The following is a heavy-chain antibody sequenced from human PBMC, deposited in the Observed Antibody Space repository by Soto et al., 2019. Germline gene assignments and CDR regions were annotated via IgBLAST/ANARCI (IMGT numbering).Heavy chain of an antibody. CDR2: INHSGST. CDR1: GGSFSDYY. D-gene: IGHD3-10*01. V-gene: IGHV4-34*01. CDR3: AREVPSRYFDL. J-gene: IGHJ2*01. Sequence: ASETLSLTCAVYGGSFSDYYWSWIRQPPGKGLEWIGEINHSGSTNYNPSLKSRVTISVDTSKNQFSLKLNSVTAADTAVYYCAREVPSRYFDLWGRGTPVTVSS.